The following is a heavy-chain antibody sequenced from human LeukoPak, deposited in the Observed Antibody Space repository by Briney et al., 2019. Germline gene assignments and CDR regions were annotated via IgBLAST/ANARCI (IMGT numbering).Heavy chain of an antibody. CDR3: ARGIDY. CDR1: GFTFSNYW. Sequence: PGGSLRLSCAASGFTFSNYWMTWVRQAPGKGLEWVANMNQDGSGKYYVDSVKGRFAISRDNAKNSLYLQMNNLRVEDTAVYYCARGIDYWGRGTLVAVSS. J-gene: IGHJ4*02. CDR2: MNQDGSGK. V-gene: IGHV3-7*04.